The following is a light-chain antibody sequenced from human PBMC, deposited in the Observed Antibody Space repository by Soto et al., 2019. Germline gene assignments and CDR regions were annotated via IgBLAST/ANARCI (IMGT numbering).Light chain of an antibody. J-gene: IGLJ2*01. CDR3: LLFYGTAVI. Sequence: QTVVTQEPSLTVSPGGTVTLTCASSTGAVTSGYSPNWFQQKPGQAPRALIYSTNNKRSWTPARFSGSLLGGKAALTLSGVQPEDEADYYCLLFYGTAVIFGGGTKLTVL. CDR1: TGAVTSGYS. V-gene: IGLV7-43*01. CDR2: STN.